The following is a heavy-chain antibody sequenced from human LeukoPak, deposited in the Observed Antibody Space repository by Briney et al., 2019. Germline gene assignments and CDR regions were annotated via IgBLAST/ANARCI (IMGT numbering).Heavy chain of an antibody. V-gene: IGHV3-72*01. D-gene: IGHD4-17*01. CDR2: TRNKANSYTT. CDR1: GFTFSDHY. Sequence: GGSLRLSCGASGFTFSDHYMDWVRQAPGKGLEWVGRTRNKANSYTTEYAASVKGRFTISRDDSKNSLYLQMNSLKTEDTAVYYCARGTYDYGDYGGFDYWGQGTLVTVSS. CDR3: ARGTYDYGDYGGFDY. J-gene: IGHJ4*02.